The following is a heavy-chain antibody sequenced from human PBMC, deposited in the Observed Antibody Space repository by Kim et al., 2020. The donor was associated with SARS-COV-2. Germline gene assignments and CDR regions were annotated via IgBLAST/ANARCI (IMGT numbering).Heavy chain of an antibody. CDR1: GFTFITYT. CDR3: ATGGPMVQGLTYYFDY. Sequence: GGSLRLSCAASGFTFITYTMTWVRQAPGKGLEWVSAISGSGGNTYYADSVKGRFTISRDNSRNTLYLQMNSLRAEDSALYYCATGGPMVQGLTYYFDYWGQGTLVTVSA. J-gene: IGHJ4*02. D-gene: IGHD3-10*01. V-gene: IGHV3-23*01. CDR2: ISGSGGNT.